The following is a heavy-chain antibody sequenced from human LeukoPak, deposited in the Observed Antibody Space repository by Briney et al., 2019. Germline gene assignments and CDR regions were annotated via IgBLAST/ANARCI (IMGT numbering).Heavy chain of an antibody. Sequence: GRSLRLSCAASGFTFDDYAMHWVRQAPGKGLEWVSGISWNNGSIGYADSVKGRFTISRDNAKNSLYLQMNSLRAEDTALYYCAKDIVAAGPRNYYYYGMDVWGQGTTVTVSS. D-gene: IGHD6-13*01. CDR1: GFTFDDYA. V-gene: IGHV3-9*01. CDR2: ISWNNGSI. J-gene: IGHJ6*02. CDR3: AKDIVAAGPRNYYYYGMDV.